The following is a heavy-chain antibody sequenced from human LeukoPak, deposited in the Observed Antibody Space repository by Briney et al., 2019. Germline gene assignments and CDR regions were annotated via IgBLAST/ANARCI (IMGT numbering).Heavy chain of an antibody. CDR1: GGSISSGGYY. CDR2: MYYSGGT. D-gene: IGHD6-13*01. Sequence: SETLSLTCTVSGGSISSGGYYWSWLRQHPGGGLQWIVYMYYSGGTYYNPSLKSRVTISVDTSKNQFSLKLSSVTAADTAVYYCARRIAAAGTRWFDPWGQGTLVTVSS. V-gene: IGHV4-31*03. CDR3: ARRIAAAGTRWFDP. J-gene: IGHJ5*02.